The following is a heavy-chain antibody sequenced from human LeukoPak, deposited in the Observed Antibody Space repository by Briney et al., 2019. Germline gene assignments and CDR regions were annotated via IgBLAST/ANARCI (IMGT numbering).Heavy chain of an antibody. J-gene: IGHJ4*02. CDR1: GYTFTGYY. Sequence: ASVRVSCKASGYTFTGYYMHWVRQAPGQGLEWMGWINPNSGGTNYAQKSQGRVTMTRDTSISTAYMELSRPRSDDTAVYYCARRGYDSSGYVFFDYWGQGTLVTVSS. CDR3: ARRGYDSSGYVFFDY. D-gene: IGHD3-22*01. V-gene: IGHV1-2*02. CDR2: INPNSGGT.